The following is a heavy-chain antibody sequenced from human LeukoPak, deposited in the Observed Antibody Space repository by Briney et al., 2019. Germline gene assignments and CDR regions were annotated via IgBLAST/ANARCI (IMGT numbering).Heavy chain of an antibody. CDR1: GGSISSSNW. D-gene: IGHD5-24*01. Sequence: SGTLSLTCVVSGGSISSSNWWSWVRQPPGKGLEWIGEIFHSGSTNYNPSLKSRLTISVDKSKNQFSLKLSSVTAADTAVYYCAGGTRWLQSLWGQGPLVTVSS. CDR2: IFHSGST. V-gene: IGHV4-4*02. J-gene: IGHJ1*01. CDR3: AGGTRWLQSL.